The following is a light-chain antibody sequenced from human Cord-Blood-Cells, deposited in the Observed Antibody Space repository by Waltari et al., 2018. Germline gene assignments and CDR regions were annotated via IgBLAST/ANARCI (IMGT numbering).Light chain of an antibody. CDR1: ALPKQY. Sequence: SYELTQPPSVSVSPGQTARITCYGDALPKQYAYWYQQKPGQAPVTVIYKDSERPSGIPERFSGSSSGTTVTLTISGVQAEDEADYYCQSADSSGTYVVFGGGTKLTVL. CDR2: KDS. V-gene: IGLV3-25*03. CDR3: QSADSSGTYVV. J-gene: IGLJ2*01.